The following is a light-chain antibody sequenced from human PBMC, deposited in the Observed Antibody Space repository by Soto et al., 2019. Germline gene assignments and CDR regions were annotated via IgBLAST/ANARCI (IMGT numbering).Light chain of an antibody. J-gene: IGLJ3*02. CDR1: SSDVGGYNF. CDR2: EVT. Sequence: QSALTQTASVSGSPGQSITISCTGTSSDVGGYNFVSWYQQHPGKAPKLIIHEVTNRPSGVSGRFSGSKSGNTAFLTISGLQAEDEAVYYCCSHSSSITWMFGRGTKLTVL. CDR3: CSHSSSITWM. V-gene: IGLV2-14*03.